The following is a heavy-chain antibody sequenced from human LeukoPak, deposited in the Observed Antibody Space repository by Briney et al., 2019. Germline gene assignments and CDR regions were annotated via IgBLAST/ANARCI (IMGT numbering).Heavy chain of an antibody. J-gene: IGHJ4*02. CDR3: ARTVPGYFFDS. CDR1: GFTFSSNG. D-gene: IGHD3-10*01. Sequence: GGSLRLSCAASGFTFSSNGMHWVRQAPGMGLVWVSRINTDGSSTTYADSVKGRFTISRDSAKNMLYLQMNSLRAEDTAVYYCARTVPGYFFDSWGQASLVTVSS. V-gene: IGHV3-74*01. CDR2: INTDGSST.